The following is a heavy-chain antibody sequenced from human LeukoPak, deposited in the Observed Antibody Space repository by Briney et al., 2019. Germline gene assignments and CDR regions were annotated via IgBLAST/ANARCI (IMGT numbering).Heavy chain of an antibody. Sequence: GESLKISFRGSGNSFIHYWNGWVRQMPGKGLEWMGIIYPGDSDTRYSPSFQGQVTISADKSINTAYLQWSSLKASDTAMYYCARQDGSGLYYFDYWGQGTLVTVSS. D-gene: IGHD3-10*01. J-gene: IGHJ4*02. V-gene: IGHV5-51*01. CDR1: GNSFIHYW. CDR3: ARQDGSGLYYFDY. CDR2: IYPGDSDT.